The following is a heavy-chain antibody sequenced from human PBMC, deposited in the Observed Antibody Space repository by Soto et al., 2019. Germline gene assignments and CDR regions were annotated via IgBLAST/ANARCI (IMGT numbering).Heavy chain of an antibody. V-gene: IGHV4-34*01. CDR1: GGSFSGFY. D-gene: IGHD2-2*01. CDR2: INHSGST. CDR3: ARGDCSSTSCYPRLGMDV. Sequence: SETLSLTCAVYGGSFSGFYWSWIRQPPGKGLEWIGEINHSGSTNYNPSLKSRVTISVDTSKNQFSLKLSSVTAADTAVYYCARGDCSSTSCYPRLGMDVWGQGTTVTVSS. J-gene: IGHJ6*02.